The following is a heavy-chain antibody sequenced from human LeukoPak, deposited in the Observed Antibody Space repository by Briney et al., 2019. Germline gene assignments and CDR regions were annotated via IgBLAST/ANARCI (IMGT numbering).Heavy chain of an antibody. Sequence: GESLKISCKGSGYRFTSYWIGWVRQMPGKGLEWMGIIYPGDSDTRYSPSFQGQVTISADKSISTAYLQWSSLKASDTAMYYCARSRLAGDGGNWFDPWGQGTLVTVSS. CDR2: IYPGDSDT. V-gene: IGHV5-51*01. J-gene: IGHJ5*02. CDR3: ARSRLAGDGGNWFDP. CDR1: GYRFTSYW. D-gene: IGHD7-27*01.